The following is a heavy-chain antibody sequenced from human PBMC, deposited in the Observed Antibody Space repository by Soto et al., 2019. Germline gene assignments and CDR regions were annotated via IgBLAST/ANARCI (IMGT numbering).Heavy chain of an antibody. CDR2: ISATSNTI. CDR3: ARAKYSENYKFYYYGMDV. Sequence: EVQLVESGGGLVQPGRSLRLSCAASGFTFDDYAMHWVRQAPGKGLEWVSYISATSNTIYYADSVKGRFTISRDNAKNSLYLQMNSLRDADTAVYYCARAKYSENYKFYYYGMDVWGQGTTVTVSS. D-gene: IGHD1-26*01. CDR1: GFTFDDYA. V-gene: IGHV3-48*02. J-gene: IGHJ6*02.